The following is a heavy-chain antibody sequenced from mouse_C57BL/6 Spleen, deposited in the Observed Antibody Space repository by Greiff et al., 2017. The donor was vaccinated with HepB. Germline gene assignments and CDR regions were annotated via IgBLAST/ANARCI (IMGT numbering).Heavy chain of an antibody. CDR2: INPSTGGT. CDR3: ARIYYKDYFDY. D-gene: IGHD2-12*01. V-gene: IGHV1-42*01. Sequence: EVKLQQSGPELVKPGASVKISCKASGYSFTGYYMNWVKQSPEKSLEWIGEINPSTGGTTYNQKFKAKATLTVDKSSSTAYMQLKSLTSEDSAVYYCARIYYKDYFDYWGQGTTLTVSS. CDR1: GYSFTGYY. J-gene: IGHJ2*01.